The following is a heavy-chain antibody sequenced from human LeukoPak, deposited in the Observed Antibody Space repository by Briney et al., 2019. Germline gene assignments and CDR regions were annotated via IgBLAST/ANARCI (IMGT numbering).Heavy chain of an antibody. CDR3: AKDSITMVRGVTNWFDP. V-gene: IGHV3-53*01. J-gene: IGHJ5*02. CDR2: IYSGGST. CDR1: GFTVSSNY. D-gene: IGHD3-10*01. Sequence: PGGSLRLSCAASGFTVSSNYMSWVRQAPGKGLEWVSVIYSGGSTYYADSVKGRFTISRDNSKNTLYLQMNSLRAEDTAVYYCAKDSITMVRGVTNWFDPWGQGTLVTVSS.